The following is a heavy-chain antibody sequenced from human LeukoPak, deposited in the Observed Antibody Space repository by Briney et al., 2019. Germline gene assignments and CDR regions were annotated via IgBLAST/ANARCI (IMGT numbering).Heavy chain of an antibody. CDR1: GGSVNNYY. CDR2: IYYGGST. CDR3: ARGYLWFGDRWFDP. V-gene: IGHV4-59*02. J-gene: IGHJ5*02. D-gene: IGHD3-10*01. Sequence: SETLSLTCTVSGGSVNNYYWNWIRQPPGKGLDWIGYIYYGGSTNYNPSLKSRVTISVDTSKNQFSLKLSSVTAADTAVYYCARGYLWFGDRWFDPWGQGTLVTVSS.